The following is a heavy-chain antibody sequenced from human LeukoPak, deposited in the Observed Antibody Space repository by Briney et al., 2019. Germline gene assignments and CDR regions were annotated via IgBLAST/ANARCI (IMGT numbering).Heavy chain of an antibody. CDR1: GFTFRSYW. Sequence: GGSLRLSCAASGFTFRSYWMSWVRQAPGKGLEWVASIKEDGSVKYHADSVKGRFTISRDTAKNSLYLQMSSLRAEDTAVYYCARYSSPINWGQGTPVTVSS. J-gene: IGHJ4*02. CDR3: ARYSSPIN. CDR2: IKEDGSVK. V-gene: IGHV3-7*01. D-gene: IGHD3-22*01.